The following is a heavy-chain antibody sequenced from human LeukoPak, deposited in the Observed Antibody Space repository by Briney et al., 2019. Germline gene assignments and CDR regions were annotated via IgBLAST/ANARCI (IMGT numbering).Heavy chain of an antibody. CDR1: GFTFSSYA. CDR2: ISGSGGST. CDR3: AKDLEGDTSGYYYVDY. J-gene: IGHJ4*02. V-gene: IGHV3-23*01. Sequence: GGSLRLSCAASGFTFSSYALSWVRQAPGKGLEWVSAISGSGGSTHYADSVKGRFTISRDNSKNTLYLQMNSLRAEDTAVYYCAKDLEGDTSGYYYVDYWGQGTLVTVSS. D-gene: IGHD3-22*01.